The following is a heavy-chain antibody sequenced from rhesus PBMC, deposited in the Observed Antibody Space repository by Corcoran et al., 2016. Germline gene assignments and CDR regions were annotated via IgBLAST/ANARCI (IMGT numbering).Heavy chain of an antibody. D-gene: IGHD3-9*01. CDR2: IYGSGSST. J-gene: IGHJ4*01. Sequence: QLQLQESGPGLVKPSETLSVTCAVSGGSISSSYWSWIRQAPGKGLEWIGYIYGSGSSTNYHPSLKRRVTLSVDTSKNQLSLKLSSVTAADTAVYYCASYPEVYWGQGVLVTVSS. CDR1: GGSISSSY. V-gene: IGHV4-169*02. CDR3: ASYPEVY.